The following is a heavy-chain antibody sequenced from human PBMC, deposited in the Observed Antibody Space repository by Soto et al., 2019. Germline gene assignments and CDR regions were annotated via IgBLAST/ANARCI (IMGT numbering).Heavy chain of an antibody. CDR2: IIPIFGTA. CDR1: GGTFSSYA. V-gene: IGHV1-69*13. J-gene: IGHJ4*02. CDR3: ASPYYDILTGYYTGFGY. Sequence: EASVKVSCKASGGTFSSYAISWVRQAPGQGLEWMGGIIPIFGTANYAQKFQGRVTITADESTSTAYMELSSLRSEDTAVYYCASPYYDILTGYYTGFGYWGQGTLVTVSS. D-gene: IGHD3-9*01.